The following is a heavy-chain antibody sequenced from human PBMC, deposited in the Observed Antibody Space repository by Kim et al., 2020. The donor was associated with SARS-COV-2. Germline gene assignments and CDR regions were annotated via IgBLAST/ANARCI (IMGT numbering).Heavy chain of an antibody. CDR1: GFTFSSYA. D-gene: IGHD2-2*01. J-gene: IGHJ1*01. V-gene: IGHV3-23*01. Sequence: GGSLRLSCAASGFTFSSYAMSWVRQAPGKGLEWVSAISGSGGSTYYADSVKGRFTISRDNSKNTLYLQMNSLRAEDTAVYYCAKDFEDIVVVPTANRAGILQHWGQGTLVTVSS. CDR2: ISGSGGST. CDR3: AKDFEDIVVVPTANRAGILQH.